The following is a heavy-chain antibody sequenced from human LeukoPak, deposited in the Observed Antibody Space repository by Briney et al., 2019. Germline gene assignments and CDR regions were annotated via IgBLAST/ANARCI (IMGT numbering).Heavy chain of an antibody. CDR1: GGTFSSYA. V-gene: IGHV1-69*13. CDR2: IIPIFGTA. Sequence: SVKVSCKASGGTFSSYAISWVRQAPGQGLEWMGGIIPIFGTANYAQKFQGRVTITADESTSTAYMELSSLRSEDTAVYYCTTRDNWNPFEDYWGQGTLVTVSS. J-gene: IGHJ4*02. CDR3: TTRDNWNPFEDY. D-gene: IGHD1-20*01.